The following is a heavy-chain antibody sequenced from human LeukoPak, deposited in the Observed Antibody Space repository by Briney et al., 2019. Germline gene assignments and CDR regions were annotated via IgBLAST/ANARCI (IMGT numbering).Heavy chain of an antibody. CDR3: AKAPTVTTFGY. CDR1: GFTFGTSA. Sequence: GGPLRLSCAASGFTFGTSAMSWVRQAPGKGHEWVSSIGDHGVYTYYGDSVKGRFTISGDDSKRTLYLRMDSLRVDDSAIYYCAKAPTVTTFGYWGQGILVTVSS. J-gene: IGHJ4*02. D-gene: IGHD4-17*01. V-gene: IGHV3-23*01. CDR2: IGDHGVYT.